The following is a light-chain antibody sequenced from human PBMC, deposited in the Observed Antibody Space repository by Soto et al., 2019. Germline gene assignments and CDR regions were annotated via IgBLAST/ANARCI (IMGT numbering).Light chain of an antibody. Sequence: EIVLTQSPDTLSLSPGERATLSCRASQSVNSRYLAWYQQIPGQAPRLLIFGTSSRATGIPDRFSGSGSGTDFSLTISSLEPEDFAVYYCQQHGTSLWTFGQGTMVEIK. CDR3: QQHGTSLWT. V-gene: IGKV3-20*01. J-gene: IGKJ1*01. CDR1: QSVNSRY. CDR2: GTS.